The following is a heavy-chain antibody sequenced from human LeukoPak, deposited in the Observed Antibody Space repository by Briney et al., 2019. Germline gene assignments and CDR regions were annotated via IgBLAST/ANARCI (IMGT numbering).Heavy chain of an antibody. V-gene: IGHV4-61*02. Sequence: SQTLSLTCTVSGGSISSGSYYWSWIRQPAGKGLEWIGRIYTSGSTNYNPSLKSRVTISVDTSKNQFSLKLSSVTAADTAVYYCAREGGYDLYYFDYWDQGTLVTVSP. CDR3: AREGGYDLYYFDY. CDR1: GGSISSGSYY. D-gene: IGHD5-12*01. CDR2: IYTSGST. J-gene: IGHJ4*02.